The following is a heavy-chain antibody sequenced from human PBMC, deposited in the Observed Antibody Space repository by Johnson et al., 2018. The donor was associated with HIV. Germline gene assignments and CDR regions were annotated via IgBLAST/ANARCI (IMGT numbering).Heavy chain of an antibody. J-gene: IGHJ3*02. V-gene: IGHV3-20*04. CDR2: INWNGGST. Sequence: VQLVESGGGLVQPGGSLRLSCAASGFTVSSNYMSWVRQAPGKGLEWVSGINWNGGSTGHADSVKGRFTISRDNAKNSLYLQMNSLRAEDTAVYYCARDSNRYAFDIWGQGTMVTVSS. CDR3: ARDSNRYAFDI. D-gene: IGHD2-8*01. CDR1: GFTVSSNY.